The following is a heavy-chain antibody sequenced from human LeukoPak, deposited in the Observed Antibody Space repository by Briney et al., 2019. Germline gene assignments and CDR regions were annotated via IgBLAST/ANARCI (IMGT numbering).Heavy chain of an antibody. Sequence: SETLSLICAVSGASISSGCYSWSWIRQPPGNGLEWIGYIYHSGSTYYHPSLESRVTLSVDRSKNQFSLKLCSVTAADTAVYFCARGYYGSGSYNWFAPGGEGTLVTVPS. V-gene: IGHV4-30-2*01. J-gene: IGHJ5*02. CDR1: GASISSGCYS. D-gene: IGHD3-10*01. CDR2: IYHSGST. CDR3: ARGYYGSGSYNWFAP.